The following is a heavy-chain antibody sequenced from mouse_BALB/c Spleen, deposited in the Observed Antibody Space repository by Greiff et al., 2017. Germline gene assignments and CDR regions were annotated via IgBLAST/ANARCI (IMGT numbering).Heavy chain of an antibody. J-gene: IGHJ2*01. D-gene: IGHD2-1*01. CDR3: ARNPYGNYYFDY. CDR2: IDPANGNT. V-gene: IGHV14-3*02. CDR1: GFNIKDTY. Sequence: VQLQQSGAELVKPGASVKLSCTASGFNIKDTYMHWVKQRPEQGLVWIGRIDPANGNTKYDPKFQGKATITADTSSNTAYLQLSSLTSEDTAVYYCARNPYGNYYFDYWGQGTTLTVSS.